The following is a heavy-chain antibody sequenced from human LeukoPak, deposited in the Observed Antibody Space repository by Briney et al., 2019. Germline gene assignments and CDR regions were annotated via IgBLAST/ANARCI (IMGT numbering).Heavy chain of an antibody. V-gene: IGHV3-48*03. J-gene: IGHJ4*02. Sequence: GGSLRLSCAASGLTVSRNYMSWVRQAPGKGLEWVSYIIGSGSTIYYADSVKGRFTISRDNAKNSLYLQMNSLRAEDTAVYYCARGSQTEYYFDYWGQGTLVTVSS. CDR1: GLTVSRNY. CDR3: ARGSQTEYYFDY. D-gene: IGHD2-15*01. CDR2: IIGSGSTI.